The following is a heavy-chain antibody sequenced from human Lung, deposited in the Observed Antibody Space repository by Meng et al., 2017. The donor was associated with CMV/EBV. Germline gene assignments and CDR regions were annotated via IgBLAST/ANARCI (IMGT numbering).Heavy chain of an antibody. CDR1: GFTFTNYW. Sequence: GEXXKISCAASGFTFTNYWMTWVRQAPGKGLEWVGNTNEAGSVKHYVDSVKGRFTMSRDNAKNSVYLQMNGLRADDTAVYFCAREYWGPDYWGQGTPVTVSS. CDR3: AREYWGPDY. D-gene: IGHD7-27*01. V-gene: IGHV3-7*01. CDR2: TNEAGSVK. J-gene: IGHJ4*02.